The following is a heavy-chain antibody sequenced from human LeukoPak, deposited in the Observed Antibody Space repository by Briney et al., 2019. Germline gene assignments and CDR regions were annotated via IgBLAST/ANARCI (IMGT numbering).Heavy chain of an antibody. CDR2: IFHRGST. Sequence: SETLSLTCAVSGYSISSGYYWGWIRQPPGKGLEWIGSIFHRGSTYYNPSLKSRVTMSVDTSENHFSLNLRSVTAADTAVYYCARRRGSHYFDYWGQGTLVTVSS. V-gene: IGHV4-38-2*01. D-gene: IGHD3-10*01. J-gene: IGHJ4*02. CDR1: GYSISSGYY. CDR3: ARRRGSHYFDY.